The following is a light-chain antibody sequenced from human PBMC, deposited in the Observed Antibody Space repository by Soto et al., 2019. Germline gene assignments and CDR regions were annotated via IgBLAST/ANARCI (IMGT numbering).Light chain of an antibody. J-gene: IGKJ4*01. Sequence: DIQMTQSPSTLSASVGDRVTIACRASQNIYSWLAWYQQKPGKAPRLLIYKASTLETGVPSRFSGSGSGTGFTLTISSLQSDDYATYFCQRYSVFSLAFGGGTKVEMK. CDR1: QNIYSW. CDR3: QRYSVFSLA. V-gene: IGKV1-5*03. CDR2: KAS.